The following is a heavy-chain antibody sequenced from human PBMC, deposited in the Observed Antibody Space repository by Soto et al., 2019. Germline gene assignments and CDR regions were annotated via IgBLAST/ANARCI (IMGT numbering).Heavy chain of an antibody. Sequence: SETLSLTCAVYGGSFSGYYWSWIRQPPGKGLEWIGEINHSGSTNYNPSLKSRVTISVDTSKNQFSLKLSSVTAADTAVYYCARHLWSSSWQTYYYYGMDVWGQGTTVTVSS. V-gene: IGHV4-34*01. CDR2: INHSGST. CDR3: ARHLWSSSWQTYYYYGMDV. D-gene: IGHD6-13*01. J-gene: IGHJ6*02. CDR1: GGSFSGYY.